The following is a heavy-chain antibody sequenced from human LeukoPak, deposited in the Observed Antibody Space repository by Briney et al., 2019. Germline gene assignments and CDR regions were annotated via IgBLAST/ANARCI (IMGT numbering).Heavy chain of an antibody. J-gene: IGHJ4*02. CDR3: AKVAGDRMDY. Sequence: ASVKVSCKALGYTFATHGFCWVRQAPGHRLEWMGWISANTGNTNYAQKFQGRVTMTTDTSTSTAYMELRSLRPDDTAVYYCAKVAGDRMDYWGQGTLVTVSS. V-gene: IGHV1-18*01. CDR1: GYTFATHG. CDR2: ISANTGNT. D-gene: IGHD6-13*01.